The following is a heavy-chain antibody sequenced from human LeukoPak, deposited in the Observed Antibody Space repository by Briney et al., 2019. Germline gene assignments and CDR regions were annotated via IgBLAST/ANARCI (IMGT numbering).Heavy chain of an antibody. V-gene: IGHV3-23*01. D-gene: IGHD6-13*01. CDR3: AKEPGIAAAAQNNWFGP. Sequence: GGSLRLSCAASGFTFSNYAMSWVRQAPGKGLEWVSIISGSGGSTYYVDSVKGRFTIFRDNSKNTLYLQMNSLRADDTAVYYCAKEPGIAAAAQNNWFGPWGQGTLVTVSS. CDR1: GFTFSNYA. CDR2: ISGSGGST. J-gene: IGHJ5*02.